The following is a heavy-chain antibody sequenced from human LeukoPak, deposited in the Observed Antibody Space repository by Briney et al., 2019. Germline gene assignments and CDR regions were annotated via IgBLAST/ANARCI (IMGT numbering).Heavy chain of an antibody. CDR2: IKRKSDGGTT. CDR3: TTELDVRPNHY. V-gene: IGHV3-15*01. CDR1: GFTFSDYY. J-gene: IGHJ4*02. Sequence: GGSLRLSCAASGFTFSDYYMSWIRQAPGKGLEWCGRIKRKSDGGTTDYAAPVKGRFTISRDDSKNTLYLQMNSLKSEDTAVYYCTTELDVRPNHYWGQGTLVTVSS. D-gene: IGHD1-14*01.